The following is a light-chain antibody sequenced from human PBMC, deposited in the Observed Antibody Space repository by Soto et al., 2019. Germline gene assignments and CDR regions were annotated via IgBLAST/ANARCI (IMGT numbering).Light chain of an antibody. Sequence: EVVLTQSPDTLSLSPGERATLFCRASQGVTSSYVAWYQPKVGQAPRLLIYAASSRATGVPDRFSGSGSGTDFTLTICRLDHEDSAVYYCHRFGGSRTFGQRTKV. CDR2: AAS. J-gene: IGKJ1*01. V-gene: IGKV3-20*01. CDR1: QGVTSSY. CDR3: HRFGGSRT.